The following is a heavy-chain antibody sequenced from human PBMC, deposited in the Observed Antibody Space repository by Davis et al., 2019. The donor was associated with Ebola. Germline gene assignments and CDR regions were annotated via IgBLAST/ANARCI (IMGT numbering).Heavy chain of an antibody. CDR3: ARGGSSWLFDY. J-gene: IGHJ4*02. V-gene: IGHV4-61*01. D-gene: IGHD6-13*01. CDR1: GGSVSSGSYY. CDR2: IYYSGST. Sequence: PSETLSLTCTVSGGSVSSGSYYWSWIRQPPGKGLEWIGYIYYSGSTNYNPSLKSRVTISVDTSKNQFSLKLSSVTAADTAVYFCARGGSSWLFDYWGQGTLVTVSS.